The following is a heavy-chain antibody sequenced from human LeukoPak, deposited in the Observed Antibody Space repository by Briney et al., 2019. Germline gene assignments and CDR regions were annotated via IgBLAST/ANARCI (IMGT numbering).Heavy chain of an antibody. CDR3: ARSMPSPSPQLWLPYYYYYTDV. D-gene: IGHD5-18*01. CDR1: GGSFSGYY. Sequence: PSETLSLTCAVYGGSFSGYYWSWIRQPPGKGLEWIGEINHSGSTNYNPSLKSRVTISVDTSKNQFSLKLSSVTAADTAVYYCARSMPSPSPQLWLPYYYYYTDVWGKGTTVTVSS. CDR2: INHSGST. V-gene: IGHV4-34*01. J-gene: IGHJ6*03.